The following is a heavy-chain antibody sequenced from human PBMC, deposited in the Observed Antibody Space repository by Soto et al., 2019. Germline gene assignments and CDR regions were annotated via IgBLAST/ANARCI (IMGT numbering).Heavy chain of an antibody. CDR2: INSDGSST. CDR3: VRDQDSRGYSVFNH. V-gene: IGHV3-74*01. CDR1: GFTFSSYW. Sequence: GSLRLSCAASGFTFSSYWMHWVRQAPGKGLVWVSRINSDGSSTSYADSVKGRFTISRDNAKNTLYLQMNSLRAEDTAVYFCVRDQDSRGYSVFNHWGQGTQVTVSS. D-gene: IGHD3-22*01. J-gene: IGHJ4*02.